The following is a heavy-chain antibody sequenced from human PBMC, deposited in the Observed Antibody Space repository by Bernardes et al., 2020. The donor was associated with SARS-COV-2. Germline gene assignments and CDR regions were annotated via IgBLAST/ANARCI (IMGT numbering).Heavy chain of an antibody. CDR1: GHTLTGYS. D-gene: IGHD6-13*01. Sequence: ASVNVSCKSSGHTLTGYSIHWVRQPPGQGLEWMGLIHPSSGGTKYAQKFQGRVTMTRDTSSSTAYMELNRLRSDDTAVYYCARGYSVDAYDIWGQGTMVTVSS. J-gene: IGHJ3*02. CDR2: IHPSSGGT. CDR3: ARGYSVDAYDI. V-gene: IGHV1-2*02.